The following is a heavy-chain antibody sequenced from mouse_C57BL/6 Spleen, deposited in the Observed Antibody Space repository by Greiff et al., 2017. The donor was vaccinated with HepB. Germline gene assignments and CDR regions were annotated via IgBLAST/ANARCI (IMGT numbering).Heavy chain of an antibody. D-gene: IGHD1-1*01. CDR1: GYTFTSYW. J-gene: IGHJ2*01. V-gene: IGHV1-55*01. CDR3: ARGGVNYYGLFDY. Sequence: QVQLQQSGAELVKPGASVKMSCKASGYTFTSYWITWVKQRPGQGLEWIGDIYPGSGSTNYNEKFKSKATLTGDTSSSTAYMQLSSLTSEDSAVYYCARGGVNYYGLFDYWGQGTTLTVSS. CDR2: IYPGSGST.